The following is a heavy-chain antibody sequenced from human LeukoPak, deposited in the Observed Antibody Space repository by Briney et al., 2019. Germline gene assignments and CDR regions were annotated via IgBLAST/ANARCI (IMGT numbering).Heavy chain of an antibody. CDR2: IYYSGST. Sequence: SETLSLTCTVSGGSISSSSYYWGWIRQPPGKGLEWIGSIYYSGSTYYNPSLKSRVTISVDTSKNQFSLKLSSVTAADTAVYYCASPYCSGGSCYSEGYWGQGTLVTVSS. V-gene: IGHV4-39*01. CDR3: ASPYCSGGSCYSEGY. J-gene: IGHJ4*02. CDR1: GGSISSSSYY. D-gene: IGHD2-15*01.